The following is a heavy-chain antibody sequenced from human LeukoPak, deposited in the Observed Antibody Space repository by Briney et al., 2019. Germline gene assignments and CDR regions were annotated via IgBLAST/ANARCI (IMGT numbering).Heavy chain of an antibody. J-gene: IGHJ4*02. CDR2: INPNSGGT. Sequence: ASVKVSCKASGYTFTGYYMHWVRQAPGQGLEWMGWINPNSGGTNYAQKFQGRVTMTRDTSISTAYMELCRLRSDDTAVYYCANWGGRAHYFDYWGQGTLVTVSS. D-gene: IGHD7-27*01. CDR3: ANWGGRAHYFDY. V-gene: IGHV1-2*02. CDR1: GYTFTGYY.